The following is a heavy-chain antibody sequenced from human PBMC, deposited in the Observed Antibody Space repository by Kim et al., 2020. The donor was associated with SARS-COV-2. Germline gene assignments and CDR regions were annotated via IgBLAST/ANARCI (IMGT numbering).Heavy chain of an antibody. D-gene: IGHD3-10*01. CDR2: IGTAGDT. CDR3: ARGFDSFGESIGDYYYGMEV. Sequence: GGSLRLSCAASVFTFSSYDMHWVRQATGKGLEWVSAIGTAGDTYYPGSVKGRFTISRENAKNSLYLQMNSLRAGTTAVYYCARGFDSFGESIGDYYYGMEVWGQGTTVTVSS. CDR1: VFTFSSYD. J-gene: IGHJ6*02. V-gene: IGHV3-13*04.